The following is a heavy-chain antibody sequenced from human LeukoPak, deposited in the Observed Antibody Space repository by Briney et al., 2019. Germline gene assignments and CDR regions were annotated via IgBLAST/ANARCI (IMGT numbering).Heavy chain of an antibody. CDR3: AREPPIGYCSSTSCYGGPYFDY. D-gene: IGHD2-2*01. Sequence: SETLSLTCTVSGGSISSSSYYWGWIRQPPGKGLEWIGSIYYRGSTYYNPSLKSRVTISVDTSKNQFSLKLSSVTAADTAVYYCAREPPIGYCSSTSCYGGPYFDYWGQGTLVTVSS. J-gene: IGHJ4*02. V-gene: IGHV4-39*07. CDR1: GGSISSSSYY. CDR2: IYYRGST.